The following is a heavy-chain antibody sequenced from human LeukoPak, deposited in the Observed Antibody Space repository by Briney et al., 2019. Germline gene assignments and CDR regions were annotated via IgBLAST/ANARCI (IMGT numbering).Heavy chain of an antibody. CDR1: GFTLSNYG. D-gene: IGHD3-10*01. V-gene: IGHV3-30*03. CDR2: ISYDGSNK. Sequence: PGGSLRLSCAASGFTLSNYGMHWVRQAPGKGLEWVAVISYDGSNKYYADSVKGRFTISRDNSKNILYLQMNSLRAEDTAVYYCARDDGEWGFDYWGQGTLVTVSS. CDR3: ARDDGEWGFDY. J-gene: IGHJ4*02.